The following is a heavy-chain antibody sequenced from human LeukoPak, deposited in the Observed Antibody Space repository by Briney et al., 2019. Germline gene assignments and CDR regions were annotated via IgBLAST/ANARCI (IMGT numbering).Heavy chain of an antibody. CDR2: ISYDGSNK. J-gene: IGHJ4*02. Sequence: GGSLRLSCAASGFTFSSYGMHWVRQAPGKGLEWVAVISYDGSNKYYADSVKGRFTISRDNSKNTLYLQMNSLRAEDTAVYYCAKGTEYSGYDLDYWGQGTLVTVSS. D-gene: IGHD5-12*01. V-gene: IGHV3-30*18. CDR3: AKGTEYSGYDLDY. CDR1: GFTFSSYG.